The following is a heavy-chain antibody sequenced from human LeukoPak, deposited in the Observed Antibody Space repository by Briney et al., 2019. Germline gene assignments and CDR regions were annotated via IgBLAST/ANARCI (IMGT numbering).Heavy chain of an antibody. CDR3: AREPDGDSSDY. D-gene: IGHD4-17*01. CDR2: IYYSGST. Sequence: SETLSLTCAVYGGSFSGYYWSWIRQPPGKGLEWIGYIYYSGSTNYNPSLKSRVTISVDTSKNQFSLKLSSVTAADTAVYYCAREPDGDSSDYWGQGTLVTVSS. J-gene: IGHJ4*02. V-gene: IGHV4-59*01. CDR1: GGSFSGYY.